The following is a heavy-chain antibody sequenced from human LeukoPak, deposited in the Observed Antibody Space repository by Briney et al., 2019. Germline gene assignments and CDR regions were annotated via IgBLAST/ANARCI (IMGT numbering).Heavy chain of an antibody. CDR1: GFTFSSYG. V-gene: IGHV3-9*01. CDR2: ISWNSGSI. CDR3: AKDIYDSSGYYYFDY. J-gene: IGHJ4*02. Sequence: GGSLRLSCAASGFTFSSYGMHWVRQAPGKGLEWVSGISWNSGSIGYADSVKGRFTISRDNAKNSLYLQMNSLRAEDTALYYCAKDIYDSSGYYYFDYWGQGTLVTVSS. D-gene: IGHD3-22*01.